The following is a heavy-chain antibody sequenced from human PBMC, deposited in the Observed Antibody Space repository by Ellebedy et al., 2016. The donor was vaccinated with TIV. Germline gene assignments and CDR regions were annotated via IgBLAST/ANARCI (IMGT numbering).Heavy chain of an antibody. J-gene: IGHJ4*02. V-gene: IGHV3-74*01. Sequence: GESLKISCAASGFPLTGYWVHWVRQAPGKGLEWVSRIDIDGSGTSYADSVKGRFTISRDNAKNTVYLQMNSLRPEDTAVYYCGTVFEYWGQGTLVTVSS. CDR1: GFPLTGYW. CDR3: GTVFEY. CDR2: IDIDGSGT.